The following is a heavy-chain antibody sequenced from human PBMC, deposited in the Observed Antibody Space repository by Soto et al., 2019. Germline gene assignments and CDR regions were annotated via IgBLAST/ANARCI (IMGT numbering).Heavy chain of an antibody. V-gene: IGHV3-74*01. CDR2: INSDGSST. Sequence: EVQLVESGGGLVQPGGSLRLSCAASGFTFSSYWMHWVRQAPGKGLVWVSRINSDGSSTSYADSVKGRFTISRDNAKNPLYLQMNSLRAEDTAVYYCARLNYGDHHFDYWGQGTLVTVSS. J-gene: IGHJ4*02. CDR1: GFTFSSYW. D-gene: IGHD4-17*01. CDR3: ARLNYGDHHFDY.